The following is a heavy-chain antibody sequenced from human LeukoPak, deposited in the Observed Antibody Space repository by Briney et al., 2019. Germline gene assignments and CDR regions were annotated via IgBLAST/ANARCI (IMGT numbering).Heavy chain of an antibody. D-gene: IGHD3-10*01. CDR1: GGSFSGYY. Sequence: SETLSLTCAVYGGSFSGYYWSWIRQPRGKGLEWVGEMNHSGSTNYNPSLKSRVTISVDTSKNQFSLKLSSVTAADTAVYYCARARITMVRGVIIGFDYWGQGTLVTVSS. J-gene: IGHJ4*02. V-gene: IGHV4-34*01. CDR2: MNHSGST. CDR3: ARARITMVRGVIIGFDY.